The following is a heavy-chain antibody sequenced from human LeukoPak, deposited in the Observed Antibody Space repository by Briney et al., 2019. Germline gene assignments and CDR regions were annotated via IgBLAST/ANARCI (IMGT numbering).Heavy chain of an antibody. D-gene: IGHD1-26*01. V-gene: IGHV1-46*01. CDR2: INPSGGST. CDR1: GYTFTSYY. J-gene: IGHJ3*02. CDR3: ARDPPIVGAATPLYAFDI. Sequence: ASVKVSCKASGYTFTSYYMHWVRQAPGQGLEWMGIINPSGGSTSYAQKFQGRVTMTRDMSTSTVYMELSSLRSEDTAVYYCARDPPIVGAATPLYAFDIWGQGTMVTVSS.